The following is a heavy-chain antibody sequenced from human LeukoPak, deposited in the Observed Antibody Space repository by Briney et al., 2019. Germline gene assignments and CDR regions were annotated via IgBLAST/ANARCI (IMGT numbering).Heavy chain of an antibody. J-gene: IGHJ3*02. D-gene: IGHD3-22*01. CDR2: IRYDGSNK. Sequence: PGGSLRLSCAASGFTFSSDGMHWVRQAPGKGLEWVAFIRYDGSNKYYADSVKGRFTISRDNSKNTLYLQMNSLRAEDTAVYYCAKGDHYYDSSGYRPPDIWGQGTMVTVSS. CDR3: AKGDHYYDSSGYRPPDI. V-gene: IGHV3-30*02. CDR1: GFTFSSDG.